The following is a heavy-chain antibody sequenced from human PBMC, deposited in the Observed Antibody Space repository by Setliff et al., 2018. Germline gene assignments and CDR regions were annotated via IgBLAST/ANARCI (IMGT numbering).Heavy chain of an antibody. CDR3: ARGRNVAARLLDS. CDR1: GVSINSLSW. CDR2: IYHDGNS. V-gene: IGHV4-4*02. D-gene: IGHD6-6*01. J-gene: IGHJ4*02. Sequence: PSETLSLTCAVSGVSINSLSWWSWVRQSPGKGLEWIGEIYHDGNSNFNPSVHYSPSLKSRVTMSIDKSKDQFSLKLISMSAADAAVYYCARGRNVAARLLDSWGQGTLVTVSS.